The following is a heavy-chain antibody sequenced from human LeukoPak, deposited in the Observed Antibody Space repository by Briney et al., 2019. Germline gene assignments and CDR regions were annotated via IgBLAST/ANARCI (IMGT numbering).Heavy chain of an antibody. CDR1: GFTFTSHA. CDR2: ISGSGDST. V-gene: IGHV3-23*01. Sequence: GGSLRLSCAASGFTFTSHAMNWVRQAPEKGLEWVSAISGSGDSTHYADSVKGRFTISRDNSKNTLYLQMNSLRAEDTAVYYCARSNYGGNLGYYYGMDVWGQGTTVTVSS. J-gene: IGHJ6*02. D-gene: IGHD4-23*01. CDR3: ARSNYGGNLGYYYGMDV.